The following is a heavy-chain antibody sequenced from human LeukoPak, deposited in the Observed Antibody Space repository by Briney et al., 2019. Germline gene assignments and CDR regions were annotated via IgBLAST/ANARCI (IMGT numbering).Heavy chain of an antibody. CDR2: IRYDGSNK. V-gene: IGHV3-30*02. CDR1: GFTFSSYG. D-gene: IGHD6-6*01. J-gene: IGHJ4*02. CDR3: AKDPGQLLVYYFDY. Sequence: GGSLRLSCAASGFTFSSYGMHWVRQAPGKGLEWVAFIRYDGSNKYYADSLKGRFTISRDNSKNTLYLQMNSLRAEDTAVYYCAKDPGQLLVYYFDYWGQGTLVTVSS.